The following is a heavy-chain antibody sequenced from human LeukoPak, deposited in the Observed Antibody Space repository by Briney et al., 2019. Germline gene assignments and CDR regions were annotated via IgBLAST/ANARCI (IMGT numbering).Heavy chain of an antibody. CDR1: GGTFSSYA. CDR2: INPNSGGT. D-gene: IGHD1-26*01. Sequence: WASVKVSCKASGGTFSSYAISWVRQAPGQGLEWMGWINPNSGGTNYAQKFQGRVTMTRDTSISTAYMELSRLRSDDTAVYYCARSGSYDAFDIWGQGTMVTVSS. CDR3: ARSGSYDAFDI. V-gene: IGHV1-2*02. J-gene: IGHJ3*02.